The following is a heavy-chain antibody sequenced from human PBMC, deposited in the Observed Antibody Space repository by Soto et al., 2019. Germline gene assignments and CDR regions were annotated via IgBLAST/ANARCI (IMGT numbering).Heavy chain of an antibody. Sequence: QVQLVQSGAEVKKPGASVKVSCKASGYTFTSYGISWVRQAPGQGLEWMGWISAYNGNTNYAQKLQGRVTMTTYTSTSTAYMELRSLRSDDTAVYDCASQYYDILTGSDTRTGGLYYYYGMDVWGQGTTVTVSS. CDR3: ASQYYDILTGSDTRTGGLYYYYGMDV. V-gene: IGHV1-18*01. CDR1: GYTFTSYG. CDR2: ISAYNGNT. J-gene: IGHJ6*02. D-gene: IGHD3-9*01.